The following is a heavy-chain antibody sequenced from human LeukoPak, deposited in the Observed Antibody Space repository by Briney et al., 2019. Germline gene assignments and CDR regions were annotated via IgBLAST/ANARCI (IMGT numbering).Heavy chain of an antibody. V-gene: IGHV1-8*01. D-gene: IGHD3-10*01. CDR3: ARADPTSEHYGSGSYYCAFDY. CDR1: GYTFTSYD. J-gene: IGHJ4*02. Sequence: ASVKVSCKASGYTFTSYDINWVRQATGQGLEWMGWMNPNSGNTGYAQKLQGRVTMTTDTSTSTAYMELRSLRSDDTAVYYCARADPTSEHYGSGSYYCAFDYWGQGTLVTVSS. CDR2: MNPNSGNT.